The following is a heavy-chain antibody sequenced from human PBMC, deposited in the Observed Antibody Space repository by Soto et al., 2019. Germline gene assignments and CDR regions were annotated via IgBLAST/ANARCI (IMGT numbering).Heavy chain of an antibody. CDR2: IYPGDHET. Sequence: GESLKIPCRCPGCTFSNFWIAWVRHLPGKGLEWMGIIYPGDHETRYRPSFHGKVTISADKSINTAYLQWSSLEASDSAFYYCARSRLRRPYFAYWARGALVPVPQ. CDR3: ARSRLRRPYFAY. V-gene: IGHV5-51*01. J-gene: IGHJ4*02. CDR1: GCTFSNFW.